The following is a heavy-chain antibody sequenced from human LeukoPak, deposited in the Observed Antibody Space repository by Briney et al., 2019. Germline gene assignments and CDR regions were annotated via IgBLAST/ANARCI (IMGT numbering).Heavy chain of an antibody. V-gene: IGHV4-30-2*01. D-gene: IGHD1-26*01. Sequence: SQTLSLTCAVSGGSISSGGYSWSWIRQPPGKGLEWVGYIYHSGSTYYNPSLKSRVTISVDRSKTQFSLKLSSVTAADTAVYYCARGSYWVDPWGQGTLVTVSS. CDR3: ARGSYWVDP. J-gene: IGHJ5*02. CDR2: IYHSGST. CDR1: GGSISSGGYS.